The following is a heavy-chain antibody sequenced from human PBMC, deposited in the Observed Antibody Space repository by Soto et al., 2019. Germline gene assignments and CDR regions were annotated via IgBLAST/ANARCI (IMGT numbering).Heavy chain of an antibody. J-gene: IGHJ4*02. Sequence: HPGGSLRLSCAASGFTFSNYWMHWIRQAPGKGLVWVSRISHDERTTTYADSVKGRFTISRDNAKNPVFLEMKSLRAEDTAVYYWARAGESHAQHPEHWGQGTLVPVPS. V-gene: IGHV3-74*03. D-gene: IGHD1-1*01. CDR1: GFTFSNYW. CDR3: ARAGESHAQHPEH. CDR2: ISHDERTT.